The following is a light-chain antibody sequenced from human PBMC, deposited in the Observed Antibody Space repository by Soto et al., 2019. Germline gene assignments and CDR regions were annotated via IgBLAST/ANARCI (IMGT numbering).Light chain of an antibody. V-gene: IGKV3-20*01. Sequence: EIVMTQSPATLSVSPGEGATLSCMASQGLTTKLAWYQQRPGQAPRLLIYGASSRATGIPDRFSGSGSGTEFTLTISRLEPEDFAVYYCQQYGSSSWTFGQGTKVDIK. CDR2: GAS. CDR3: QQYGSSSWT. J-gene: IGKJ1*01. CDR1: QGLTTK.